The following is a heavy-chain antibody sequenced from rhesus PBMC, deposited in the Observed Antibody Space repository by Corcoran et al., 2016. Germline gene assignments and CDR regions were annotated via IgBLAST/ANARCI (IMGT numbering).Heavy chain of an antibody. CDR3: ARGGQHYDYYFDY. CDR2: SSNGGGST. CDR1: GFTFRDYY. J-gene: IGHJ4*01. V-gene: IGHV3-178*01. Sequence: EVQLVESGGGLAKPGGSLRLSCAASGFTFRDYYMEWYSQAPGKGLEWVSRSSNGGGSTWYADSMKGRFAISRENAKNTLYFQMNSLRAEDTAVYHCARGGQHYDYYFDYWGQGVLVTVSS. D-gene: IGHD3-40*01.